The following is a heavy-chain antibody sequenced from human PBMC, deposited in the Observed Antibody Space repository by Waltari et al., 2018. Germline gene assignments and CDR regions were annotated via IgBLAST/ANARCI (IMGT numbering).Heavy chain of an antibody. D-gene: IGHD6-19*01. V-gene: IGHV1-69*08. J-gene: IGHJ6*02. CDR1: GGTFSSYA. CDR3: ARESGIAVAGISYYYYGMDV. CDR2: IIPIFGTA. Sequence: QVQLVQSGAEVKKPGSSVKVSCKASGGTFSSYAISWVRPAPGQGLEWMGRIIPIFGTANYAQKFQGRVTITADKATSTAYMELSSLRSEDTAVYYCARESGIAVAGISYYYYGMDVWGQGTTVTVSS.